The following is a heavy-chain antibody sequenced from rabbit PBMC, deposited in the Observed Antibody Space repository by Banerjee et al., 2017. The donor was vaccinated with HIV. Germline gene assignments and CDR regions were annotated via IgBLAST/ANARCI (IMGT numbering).Heavy chain of an antibody. V-gene: IGHV1S45*01. CDR2: IYTGSGST. J-gene: IGHJ4*01. CDR1: GLDFSSSYW. CDR3: ARGDNSYATPFNL. Sequence: QQQLEESGGGLVKPGGTLTLTCKASGLDFSSSYWICWVRQAPGKGLEWIGCIYTGSGSTYYASWAKGRFTISKTSSTTVTLQMTSLTAADTATYFCARGDNSYATPFNLWGPGTLVTVS. D-gene: IGHD6-1*01.